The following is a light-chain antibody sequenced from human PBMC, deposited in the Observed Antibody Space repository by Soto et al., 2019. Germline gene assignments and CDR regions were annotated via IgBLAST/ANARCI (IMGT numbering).Light chain of an antibody. Sequence: ETQMTQSPSTLSATAGDRVTTTCRASQSISSWLAWYQQKPGKAPKLLIYAASSLQSGVPSRFSGSGSGTDFTLTISSLQPEDFATYYCQQSYSTPLTFGGGTKVDIK. CDR2: AAS. V-gene: IGKV1-39*01. CDR1: QSISSW. CDR3: QQSYSTPLT. J-gene: IGKJ4*01.